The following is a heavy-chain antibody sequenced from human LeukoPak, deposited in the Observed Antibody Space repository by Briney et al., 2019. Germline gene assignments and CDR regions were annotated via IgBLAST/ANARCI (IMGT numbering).Heavy chain of an antibody. J-gene: IGHJ3*02. D-gene: IGHD3-22*01. CDR3: ATPYDSSGYYYFGAFDI. V-gene: IGHV1-24*01. Sequence: GASVKVSCKVSGYTLTELSMHWVRQAPGKGLEWMGGFDPEDGETIYAQKFQGRVTMTEDTSTDTAYMELGSLRSEDTAVYYCATPYDSSGYYYFGAFDIWGQGTMVTVSS. CDR1: GYTLTELS. CDR2: FDPEDGET.